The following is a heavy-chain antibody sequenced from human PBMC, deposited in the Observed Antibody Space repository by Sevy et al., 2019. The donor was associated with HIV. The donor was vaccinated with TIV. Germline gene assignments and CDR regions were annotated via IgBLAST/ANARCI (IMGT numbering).Heavy chain of an antibody. D-gene: IGHD5-12*01. Sequence: ASVKVSCKASGVTFSNYAISWVRQAPGQGLEWMGGIIPMFGTPSYAQKFQGRVTITADESTSTAYMELTSLRAEDTAVYYCAKAGGQEMATRINWFDPWGQGTLVTVSS. CDR1: GVTFSNYA. CDR3: AKAGGQEMATRINWFDP. J-gene: IGHJ5*02. V-gene: IGHV1-69*13. CDR2: IIPMFGTP.